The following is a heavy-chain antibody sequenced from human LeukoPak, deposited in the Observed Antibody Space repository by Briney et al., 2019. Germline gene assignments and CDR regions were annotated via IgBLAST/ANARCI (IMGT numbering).Heavy chain of an antibody. D-gene: IGHD2-2*01. CDR3: ARGVGYCSSTSRYGGEDY. J-gene: IGHJ4*02. V-gene: IGHV1-3*01. CDR2: INAGNGNT. Sequence: ASVTVSCKASGYTFTSYAMHWVRQAPGQRLEWMGWINAGNGNTKYSQKFQGRVTITRDTSASTAYMELSSLRSEDTAVYYCARGVGYCSSTSRYGGEDYWGQGTLVTVSS. CDR1: GYTFTSYA.